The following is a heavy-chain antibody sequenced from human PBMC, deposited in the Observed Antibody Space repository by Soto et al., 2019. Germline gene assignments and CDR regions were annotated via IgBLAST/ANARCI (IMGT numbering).Heavy chain of an antibody. CDR2: ISAYNGNT. V-gene: IGHV1-18*01. CDR1: GYTFTSYG. CDR3: ARARISSSPFSGWFDP. J-gene: IGHJ5*02. Sequence: QVQLVQSGAEVKKPGASVKVSCKASGYTFTSYGISWVRQAPGHGIEWMGWISAYNGNTKYAHKLQGRDTMTTDTSASIAYMELRSLISDDTAVYYCARARISSSPFSGWFDPWGQGTLVTVSS. D-gene: IGHD6-6*01.